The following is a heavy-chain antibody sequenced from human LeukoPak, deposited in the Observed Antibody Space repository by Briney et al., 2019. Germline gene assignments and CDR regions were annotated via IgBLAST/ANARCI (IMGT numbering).Heavy chain of an antibody. CDR1: GFTLRNYG. CDR2: ISDDGSTE. CDR3: AKDSSSGSSYYFHGMEV. J-gene: IGHJ6*02. Sequence: PGGSLRLSCAASGFTLRNYGMQWVRQAPGKGLEWAAVISDDGSTEHYADSVKGRLTISRDNSKDMLYLQVNSVRIDDTAVYYCAKDSSSGSSYYFHGMEVWGLGTTVTVSS. V-gene: IGHV3-30*18. D-gene: IGHD3-10*01.